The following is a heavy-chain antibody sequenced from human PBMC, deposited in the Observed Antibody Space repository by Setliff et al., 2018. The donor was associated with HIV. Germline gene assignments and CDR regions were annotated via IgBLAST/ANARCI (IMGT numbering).Heavy chain of an antibody. CDR2: IYSNGGT. CDR3: ARESLNLGELSSNPDASDI. Sequence: SETLSLTCNVSGVSISSYYWSWIRQPPGKGLEYIGYIYSNGGTNYNPSLKSRVTISVDTSKNQFSLRLSSVTAADTAVYYCARESLNLGELSSNPDASDIWGQGTMVTVSS. CDR1: GVSISSYY. V-gene: IGHV4-59*01. D-gene: IGHD3-16*02. J-gene: IGHJ3*02.